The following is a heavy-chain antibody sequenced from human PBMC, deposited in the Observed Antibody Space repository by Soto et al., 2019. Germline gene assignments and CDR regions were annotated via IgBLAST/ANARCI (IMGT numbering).Heavy chain of an antibody. Sequence: QITLKESGPTLVKPTQTLTLTCSFSGFSLTTPGVGVGWIRQPPGKALEWLAVIYWDDDKRCSPSLKSRLTITKDTSNNQVVLTLTNMDPVDTATYYCAHKYIHTRSGFDYWGQGTLVTVSS. CDR2: IYWDDDK. CDR3: AHKYIHTRSGFDY. D-gene: IGHD2-15*01. V-gene: IGHV2-5*02. CDR1: GFSLTTPGVG. J-gene: IGHJ4*02.